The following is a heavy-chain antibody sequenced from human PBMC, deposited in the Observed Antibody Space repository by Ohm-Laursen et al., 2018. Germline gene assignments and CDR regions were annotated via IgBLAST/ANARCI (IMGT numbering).Heavy chain of an antibody. J-gene: IGHJ5*02. CDR1: GGSISSYY. CDR2: IYYSGST. Sequence: TLSLTCTVSGGSISSYYWNWIRQPPGKGLEWIGYIYYSGSTNYNPSLKSRVTISVDTSKNQFSLKLSSVTAADTAVYYCARTPANYDPNWFDPWGQGTLVTVSS. CDR3: ARTPANYDPNWFDP. V-gene: IGHV4-59*01. D-gene: IGHD3-3*01.